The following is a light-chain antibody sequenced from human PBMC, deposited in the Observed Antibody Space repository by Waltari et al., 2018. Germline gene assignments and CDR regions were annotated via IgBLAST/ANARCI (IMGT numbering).Light chain of an antibody. V-gene: IGKV1-39*01. CDR3: QQSSITPKT. CDR2: AAS. CDR1: QSISNY. Sequence: DIQMTQSPSSLSASVGDIFTITCRASQSISNYLNWYQQKPGRAPKILIYAASSLQSGVPSRFSGSGSGTDFTLTISSLQPEDFATYYCQQSSITPKTFGQGTRLEIK. J-gene: IGKJ5*01.